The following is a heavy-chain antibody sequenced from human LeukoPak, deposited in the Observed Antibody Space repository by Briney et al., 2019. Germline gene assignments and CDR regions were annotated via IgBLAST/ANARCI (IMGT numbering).Heavy chain of an antibody. CDR3: AKELTMTTVTPFDY. Sequence: PGGSLRLSCATSGFTFSNYAVSWVRQAPGKGLEWVSAISGSGGSTYYADSVKGRFTISRDNSKNTLYLQMNSLRAEDTAVYYCAKELTMTTVTPFDYWGQGTLVTVSS. CDR1: GFTFSNYA. CDR2: ISGSGGST. J-gene: IGHJ4*02. D-gene: IGHD4-17*01. V-gene: IGHV3-23*01.